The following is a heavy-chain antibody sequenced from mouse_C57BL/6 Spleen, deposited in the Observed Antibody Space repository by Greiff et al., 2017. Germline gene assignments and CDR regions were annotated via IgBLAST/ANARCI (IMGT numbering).Heavy chain of an antibody. CDR3: ARAGSRGASGYDFDD. CDR1: GFNIKNTY. Sequence: EVQLQQSVAELVRPGASVKLSCTASGFNIKNTYMHWVKQRPEQGLEWIGRIDPANGNTTYAPQFQGKATITADTSSNTAYLQRSSLTSEDTAIYYCARAGSRGASGYDFDDWGQGTTLTVSS. V-gene: IGHV14-3*01. J-gene: IGHJ2*01. CDR2: IDPANGNT. D-gene: IGHD2-14*01.